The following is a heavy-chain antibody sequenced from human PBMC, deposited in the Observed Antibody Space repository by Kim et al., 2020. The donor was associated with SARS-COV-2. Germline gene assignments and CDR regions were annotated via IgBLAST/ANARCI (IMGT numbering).Heavy chain of an antibody. D-gene: IGHD3-3*01. V-gene: IGHV1-3*01. J-gene: IGHJ6*02. CDR1: GYTFTSYA. Sequence: ASVKVYCKASGYTFTSYAMHWVRQAPGQRLEWMGWINAGNGNTKYSQKFQGRVTITRDTSASTAYMELSSLRSEDTAVYYCARDLVFEIFGVVITYYYYGMDVWGQGTTVTVSS. CDR3: ARDLVFEIFGVVITYYYYGMDV. CDR2: INAGNGNT.